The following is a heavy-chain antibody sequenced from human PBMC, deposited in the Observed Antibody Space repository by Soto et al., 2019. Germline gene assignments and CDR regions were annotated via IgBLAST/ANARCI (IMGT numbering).Heavy chain of an antibody. D-gene: IGHD3-10*01. Sequence: PGESLKISCKVSGYNFGTYWISWVRQMPGKGLEWMGRIAPSDSYTYYSPSFQGHVTISADKSISTAYLQWSSLKASDTAMYYCARKYYYGAGTLDYWGQGTLVTVSS. CDR3: ARKYYYGAGTLDY. J-gene: IGHJ4*02. CDR2: IAPSDSYT. CDR1: GYNFGTYW. V-gene: IGHV5-10-1*01.